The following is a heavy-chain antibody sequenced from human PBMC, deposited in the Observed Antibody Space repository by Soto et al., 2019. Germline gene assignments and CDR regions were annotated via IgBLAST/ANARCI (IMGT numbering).Heavy chain of an antibody. CDR3: ARDSAYCRSTSCYLSYYYYMDV. V-gene: IGHV3-7*01. D-gene: IGHD2-2*01. CDR2: IKQDGSEK. Sequence: EVQVVESGGGLVQPGGSLRLSCAASGFTFSNHWMTWVRQAPGKGLEWVANIKQDGSEKYYVDSVKGRFTLSIDNAKNSLYLQMNSLRGEDTAVYYCARDSAYCRSTSCYLSYYYYMDVWGKGTTVTVSS. CDR1: GFTFSNHW. J-gene: IGHJ6*03.